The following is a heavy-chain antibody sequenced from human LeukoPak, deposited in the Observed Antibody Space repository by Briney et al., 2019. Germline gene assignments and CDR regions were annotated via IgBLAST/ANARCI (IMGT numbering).Heavy chain of an antibody. CDR3: AKMLRPAAGINWFDP. V-gene: IGHV3-23*01. CDR2: ISGSGGST. J-gene: IGHJ5*02. D-gene: IGHD6-13*01. CDR1: GFTFSSYA. Sequence: GGSLRLSCAASGFTFSSYAMSWVRQAPGEGLEWVSAISGSGGSTYYADSVKGRFTISRDNSKNTLYLQMNSLRAEDTAVYYCAKMLRPAAGINWFDPWGQGTLVTVSS.